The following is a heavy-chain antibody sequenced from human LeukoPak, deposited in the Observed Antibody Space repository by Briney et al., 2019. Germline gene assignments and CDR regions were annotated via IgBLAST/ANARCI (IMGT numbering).Heavy chain of an antibody. V-gene: IGHV5-10-1*01. CDR3: AITEEADTAQTSGYYYYGMDV. J-gene: IGHJ6*04. D-gene: IGHD5-18*01. CDR1: GYSFTSYW. CDR2: IDPSDTYT. Sequence: GKSLKISRKGSGYSFTSYWISWVRQMPGKGLEWMGRIDPSDTYTNYSPSFQGHVTISADKSISTAYLQWSSLKASDTAMYYCAITEEADTAQTSGYYYYGMDVWGEGTTVTVSS.